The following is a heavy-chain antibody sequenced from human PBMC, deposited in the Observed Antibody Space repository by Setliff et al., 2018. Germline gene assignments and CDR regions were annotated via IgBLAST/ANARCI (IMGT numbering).Heavy chain of an antibody. Sequence: SETLSLTCAVYGGSFSGHYWTWIRQSPEKGLEWIGEINHNRDTNYNPSLKSRVTMSVDTSKNQFSLNLSSVTAADTAVYYCARIAYGSGSYYFDYWGQGTLVTVSS. CDR1: GGSFSGHY. CDR3: ARIAYGSGSYYFDY. CDR2: INHNRDT. D-gene: IGHD3-10*01. V-gene: IGHV4-34*01. J-gene: IGHJ4*02.